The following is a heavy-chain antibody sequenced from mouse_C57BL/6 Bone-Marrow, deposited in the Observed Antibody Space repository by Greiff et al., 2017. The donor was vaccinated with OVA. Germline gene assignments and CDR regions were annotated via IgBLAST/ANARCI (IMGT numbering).Heavy chain of an antibody. CDR2: INPNNGGT. Sequence: VQLQQSGPELVKPGASVKISCKASGYTFTDYYMNWVKQSHGKSLEWIGDINPNNGGTSYNQKFKGKATLTVEKSSSTAYMELRRLTSEDDEVYYCASFYYDYVSYFDDWGQGTTLTVSS. D-gene: IGHD2-4*01. J-gene: IGHJ2*01. CDR1: GYTFTDYY. CDR3: ASFYYDYVSYFDD. V-gene: IGHV1-26*01.